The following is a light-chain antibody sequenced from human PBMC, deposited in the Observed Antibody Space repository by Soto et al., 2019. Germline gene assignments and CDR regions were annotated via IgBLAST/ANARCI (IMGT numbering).Light chain of an antibody. CDR1: QSVSSN. V-gene: IGKV3-15*01. Sequence: EIVMTQSPATLPVSPGDRATLSCRASQSVSSNLAWYQQKPGQAPRLLIYGASSRATSIPARFSGSGSGTEFTLTISSLQSEDFAVYYCQQYNNWYTFGQGTKLEIK. CDR3: QQYNNWYT. CDR2: GAS. J-gene: IGKJ2*01.